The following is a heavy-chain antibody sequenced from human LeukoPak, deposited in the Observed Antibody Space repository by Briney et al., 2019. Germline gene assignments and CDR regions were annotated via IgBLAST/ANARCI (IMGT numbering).Heavy chain of an antibody. CDR2: IRSKAYGGTT. D-gene: IGHD3-3*01. V-gene: IGHV3-49*04. Sequence: PGRSLRLSCTASGFTFGDYAMSWVRQAPGKGLEWVGFIRSKAYGGTTEYAASVKGRFTISRDDSKSIAYLQMNSLKTEDTAVYYCTRARITIFEVVDYWGQGTLVTVSS. J-gene: IGHJ4*02. CDR3: TRARITIFEVVDY. CDR1: GFTFGDYA.